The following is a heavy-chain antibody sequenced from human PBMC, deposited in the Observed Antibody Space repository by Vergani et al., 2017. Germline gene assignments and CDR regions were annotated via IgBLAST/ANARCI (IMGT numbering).Heavy chain of an antibody. CDR2: IYPGDSDT. D-gene: IGHD3-10*01. J-gene: IGHJ3*02. Sequence: EVQMVQSGAEVKTPGESLKISCKGSGYSFTTYWIAWVRQLPGKGLEWMGIIYPGDSDTRYSTSFQGQVTISADKSINTAYLQWSSLKASDTAMYYCARQEYGSGSYFAFDIWGQGTMVTVSS. CDR1: GYSFTTYW. CDR3: ARQEYGSGSYFAFDI. V-gene: IGHV5-51*01.